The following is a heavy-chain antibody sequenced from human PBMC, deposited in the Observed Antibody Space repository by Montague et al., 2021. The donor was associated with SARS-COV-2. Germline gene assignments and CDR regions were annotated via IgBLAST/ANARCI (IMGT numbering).Heavy chain of an antibody. J-gene: IGHJ3*02. V-gene: IGHV4-31*03. D-gene: IGHD3-22*01. CDR3: ARARVTMIVVVNAFDI. Sequence: TLSLTCTVSGGSISGGGYYWSWIRQHPGKGLEWIGYIYYSGSTYYTPSLKSRVTISVDTSKNQFSLKLSSVTAADTAVYYCARARVTMIVVVNAFDIWGQGTMVTVSS. CDR1: GGSISGGGYY. CDR2: IYYSGST.